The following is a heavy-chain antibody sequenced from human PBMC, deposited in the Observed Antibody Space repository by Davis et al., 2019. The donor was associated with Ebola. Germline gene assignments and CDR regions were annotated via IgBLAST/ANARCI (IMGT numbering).Heavy chain of an antibody. CDR1: GFTVSSNY. J-gene: IGHJ4*02. Sequence: GGSLRLSCAASGFTVSSNYMSWVRQAPGKGLEWVSVIYSGGSTYYADSVKGRFTISRDDSKNKVYLEMTSLRVEDTAIYYCARDHNSRRHELFDSWGPGTLVTVSS. CDR3: ARDHNSRRHELFDS. CDR2: IYSGGST. D-gene: IGHD2/OR15-2a*01. V-gene: IGHV3-53*01.